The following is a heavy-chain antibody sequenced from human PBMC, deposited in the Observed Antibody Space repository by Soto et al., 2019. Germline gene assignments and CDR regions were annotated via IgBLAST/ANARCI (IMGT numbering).Heavy chain of an antibody. V-gene: IGHV1-69*13. CDR3: ASLSTFNYDFWSGYSLGRHGMDV. Sequence: GASVKVSCKASGGTFSSYAISWVRQAPGQGLEWMGGIIPIFGTANYAQKFQGRVTITADESTSTAYMELSSLRSEDTAVYYCASLSTFNYDFWSGYSLGRHGMDVWGQGTTVTVSS. CDR2: IIPIFGTA. CDR1: GGTFSSYA. J-gene: IGHJ6*02. D-gene: IGHD3-3*01.